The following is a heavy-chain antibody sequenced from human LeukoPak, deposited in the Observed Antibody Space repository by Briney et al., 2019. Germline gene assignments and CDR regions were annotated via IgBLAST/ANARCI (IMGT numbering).Heavy chain of an antibody. Sequence: ASVKVSCKASGYTFTNNFMHWVRQAPGQRLEWMGWINPGNGNTKYSQEFQGRVTITRDTSASTAYMELSSLRSEDMAVYYCARGDGSGSYVWLAPWGQGTLVTVSS. CDR2: INPGNGNT. V-gene: IGHV1-3*03. CDR3: ARGDGSGSYVWLAP. CDR1: GYTFTNNF. D-gene: IGHD3-10*01. J-gene: IGHJ5*02.